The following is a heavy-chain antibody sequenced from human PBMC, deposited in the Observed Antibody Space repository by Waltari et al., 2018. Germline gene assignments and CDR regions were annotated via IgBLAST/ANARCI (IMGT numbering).Heavy chain of an antibody. CDR2: ISGSGAGT. D-gene: IGHD3-16*01. CDR3: AKDRRHASLNYFDP. CDR1: GLPFRNYG. J-gene: IGHJ5*02. Sequence: EVQLLESGGGLVQPGGSLRLSCAASGLPFRNYGMSWVRLPPGQGLELISAISGSGAGTYYADSVKGRFTISRDNSKNTLYLQMDNLRADDTALYYCAKDRRHASLNYFDPWGQGTQVTVSS. V-gene: IGHV3-23*01.